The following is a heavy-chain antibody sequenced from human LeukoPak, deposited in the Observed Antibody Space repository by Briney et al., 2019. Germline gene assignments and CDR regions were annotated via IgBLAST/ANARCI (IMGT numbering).Heavy chain of an antibody. Sequence: GGSLRLSCDASGFSFSSYTMNWVRQAPGKALEWVACISSNSGYMYYTDSVKGRFTISRDNAKNSLYLQVNSLTVEDTAVYFCARDGGTAAAGVSWFDPWGQGTLVSVSS. CDR2: ISSNSGYM. CDR1: GFSFSSYT. CDR3: ARDGGTAAAGVSWFDP. V-gene: IGHV3-21*01. J-gene: IGHJ5*02. D-gene: IGHD6-13*01.